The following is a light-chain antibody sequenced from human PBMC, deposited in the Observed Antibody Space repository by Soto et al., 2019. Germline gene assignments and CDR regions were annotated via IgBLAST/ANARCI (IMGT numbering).Light chain of an antibody. CDR2: EVT. J-gene: IGLJ1*01. Sequence: QSALTQPPSASGSPGQSVTISCIGTASDIGRYNYVSWYQHLPGKAPKLIIYEVTKRPSGVPDRFSGSKSGNTASLTVSGLQADDEADYYCNSYVGSNNYVFGTGTKLTVL. CDR3: NSYVGSNNYV. V-gene: IGLV2-8*01. CDR1: ASDIGRYNY.